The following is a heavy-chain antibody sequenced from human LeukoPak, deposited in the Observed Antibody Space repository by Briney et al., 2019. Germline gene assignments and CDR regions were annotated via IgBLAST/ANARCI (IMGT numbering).Heavy chain of an antibody. V-gene: IGHV3-74*01. CDR2: IRSDGSST. CDR1: GFTFSSYW. Sequence: GGSLRLSCAASGFTFSSYWMHWVRQAPGKGLVWVSLIRSDGSSTTYADSVKGRFTITRDNAQNTLFLQMNSLRAEDTAVYYCARDRGCTFDYWGQGTLVTVSS. J-gene: IGHJ4*02. CDR3: ARDRGCTFDY. D-gene: IGHD3-10*01.